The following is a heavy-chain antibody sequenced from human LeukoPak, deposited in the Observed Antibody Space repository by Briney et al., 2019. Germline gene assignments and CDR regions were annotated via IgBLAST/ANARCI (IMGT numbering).Heavy chain of an antibody. CDR3: VRDMDV. Sequence: PGGPLRLSCAASGFTFSSYGMHWVRQAPGKGLEWVANINQDGHEKNYVDSVKGRFTISRDNPKNSLYLQMNSLRAEDTAVYFCVRDMDVWAQGTTVTVSS. CDR1: GFTFSSYG. V-gene: IGHV3-7*05. CDR2: INQDGHEK. J-gene: IGHJ6*02.